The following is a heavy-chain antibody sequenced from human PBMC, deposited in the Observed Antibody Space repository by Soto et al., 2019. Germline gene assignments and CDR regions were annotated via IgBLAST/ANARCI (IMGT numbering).Heavy chain of an antibody. CDR1: GGAISTYY. CDR3: ARGDDILTGYPYYFDY. CDR2: IYYSGST. D-gene: IGHD3-9*01. V-gene: IGHV4-59*12. J-gene: IGHJ4*02. Sequence: SETLSLTCTISGGAISTYYWTWIRQPPGKGLEWIGYIYYSGSTYYNPSLKSRVTISVDTSKNQFSLKLSSVTAADTAVYYCARGDDILTGYPYYFDYWGQGTLVTVSS.